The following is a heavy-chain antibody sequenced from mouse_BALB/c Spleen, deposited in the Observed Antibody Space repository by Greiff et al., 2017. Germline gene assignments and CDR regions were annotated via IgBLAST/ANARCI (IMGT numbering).Heavy chain of an antibody. Sequence: EVQGVESGGGLVKPGGSLKLSCAASGFTFSDYYMYWVRQTPEKRLEWVATISDGGSYTYYPDSVKGRFTISRDNAKNNLYLQMSSLKSEDTAMYYCARGEGLLRAWFAYWGQGTLVTVSA. CDR3: ARGEGLLRAWFAY. CDR1: GFTFSDYY. J-gene: IGHJ3*01. V-gene: IGHV5-4*02. D-gene: IGHD1-1*01. CDR2: ISDGGSYT.